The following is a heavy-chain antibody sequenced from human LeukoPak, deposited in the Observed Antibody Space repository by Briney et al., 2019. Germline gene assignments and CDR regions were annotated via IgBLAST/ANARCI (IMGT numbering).Heavy chain of an antibody. D-gene: IGHD3-3*01. CDR3: ASSDTIFGGMDV. Sequence: SETLSLTCTVSGVSISSGDYYWSWIRQPPGKGLEWIGYIYYSGSTYYNPSLKSRVTISVDTSKNQFSLKLSSVTAADTAVYYCASSDTIFGGMDVWGQGTTVTISS. V-gene: IGHV4-30-4*01. J-gene: IGHJ6*02. CDR2: IYYSGST. CDR1: GVSISSGDYY.